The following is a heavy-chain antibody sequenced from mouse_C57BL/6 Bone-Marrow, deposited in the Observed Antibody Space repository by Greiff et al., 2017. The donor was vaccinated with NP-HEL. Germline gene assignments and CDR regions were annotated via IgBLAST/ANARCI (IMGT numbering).Heavy chain of an antibody. V-gene: IGHV1-59*01. D-gene: IGHD2-3*01. CDR2: IDPSDSYT. CDR3: ARLPLLYDDPAWFAY. Sequence: QVQLQQPGAELVRPGTSVKLSCKASGYTFTSYWMHWVKQRPGQGLEWIGVIDPSDSYTNYNQKFKAKATLTVDTSSSTAYMKLSSLTSEDSAVYFCARLPLLYDDPAWFAYWGQGTLVTVSA. J-gene: IGHJ3*01. CDR1: GYTFTSYW.